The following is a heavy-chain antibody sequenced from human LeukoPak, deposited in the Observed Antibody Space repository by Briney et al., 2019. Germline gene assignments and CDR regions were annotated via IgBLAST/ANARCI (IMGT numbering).Heavy chain of an antibody. CDR1: GYTFTSYA. D-gene: IGHD5-18*01. CDR2: INAGNGDT. V-gene: IGHV1-3*01. J-gene: IGHJ4*02. Sequence: ASVKVSCKASGYTFTSYAMHWVRQAPGQRLEWMGWINAGNGDTRYSQKFQGRVTITADESTSTAYMELSSLRSEDTAVYYCARPRGYSYGRVYYFDYWGQGTLVTVSS. CDR3: ARPRGYSYGRVYYFDY.